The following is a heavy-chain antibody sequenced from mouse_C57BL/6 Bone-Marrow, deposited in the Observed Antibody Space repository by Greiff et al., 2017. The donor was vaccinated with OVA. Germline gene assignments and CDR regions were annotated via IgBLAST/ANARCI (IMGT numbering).Heavy chain of an antibody. D-gene: IGHD2-3*01. CDR1: GYAFTNYL. CDR3: ARREGYYIAY. V-gene: IGHV1-54*01. J-gene: IGHJ3*01. CDR2: INPGSGGT. Sequence: QVQLKQSGAELVRPGTSVKVSCKASGYAFTNYLIEWVKQRPGQGLEWIGVINPGSGGTNYNEKFKGKATLTADKSSSTAYMQLSSLTSEDSAVYFCARREGYYIAYWGQGTLVTVSA.